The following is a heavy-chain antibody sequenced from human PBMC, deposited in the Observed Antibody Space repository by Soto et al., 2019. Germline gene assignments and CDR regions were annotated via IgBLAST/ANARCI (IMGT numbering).Heavy chain of an antibody. Sequence: PSETLSLTCTVSGGSISSYYWSWIRQPPGKGLEWIGYIYYSGSTNYNPSLKSRVTISVDTSKNQFSLKLSSVTAADTAVYYCARVGTDGDYGNWGQGTLVTVSS. CDR2: IYYSGST. D-gene: IGHD4-17*01. J-gene: IGHJ4*02. CDR1: GGSISSYY. V-gene: IGHV4-59*01. CDR3: ARVGTDGDYGN.